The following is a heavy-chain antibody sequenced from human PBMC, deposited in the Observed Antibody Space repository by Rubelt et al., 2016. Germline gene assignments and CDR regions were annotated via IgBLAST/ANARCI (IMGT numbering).Heavy chain of an antibody. Sequence: ISYIGSGRSPIYYADSVKGRFIISRDNAGNSLFLQMNSLRAEDTAVYYCAKVYYGTSGYYRYYFDYWGQGTLVTVSS. CDR3: AKVYYGTSGYYRYYFDY. CDR2: IGSGRSPI. V-gene: IGHV3-48*03. J-gene: IGHJ4*02. D-gene: IGHD3-22*01.